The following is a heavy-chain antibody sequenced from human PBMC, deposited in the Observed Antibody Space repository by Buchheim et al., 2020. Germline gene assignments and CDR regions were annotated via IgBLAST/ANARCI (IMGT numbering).Heavy chain of an antibody. D-gene: IGHD2-21*02. CDR3: ARVKVGDCGGDCYTVDY. CDR1: GGSISSGGYS. Sequence: QVQLQESGPGLVKPSQTLSLTCAVSGGSISSGGYSWSWIRQPPGKGLEWIGYIYYSGSTYYNPSLKSRVTISVDTSKNQFSLIFFFFFVADTAVYYCARVKVGDCGGDCYTVDYWGQGTL. V-gene: IGHV4-30-4*07. J-gene: IGHJ4*02. CDR2: IYYSGST.